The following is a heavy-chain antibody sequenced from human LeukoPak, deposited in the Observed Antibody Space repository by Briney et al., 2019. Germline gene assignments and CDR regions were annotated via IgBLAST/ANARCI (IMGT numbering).Heavy chain of an antibody. D-gene: IGHD6-19*01. V-gene: IGHV3-23*01. Sequence: PGGSLRLSCAASGFTFSNYAMNWVRQAPGKGLEWVSVISASGGGTYHADSVKGRFTVSSDISKDTLYLQMNDLRAEDTAVYYCAKAEGYSTGWFSYWGQGTLVTVSS. CDR1: GFTFSNYA. CDR2: ISASGGGT. CDR3: AKAEGYSTGWFSY. J-gene: IGHJ4*02.